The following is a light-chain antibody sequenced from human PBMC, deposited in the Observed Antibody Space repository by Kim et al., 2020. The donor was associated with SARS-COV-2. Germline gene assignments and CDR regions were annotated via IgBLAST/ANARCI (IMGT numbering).Light chain of an antibody. CDR3: NSRDSSGNHLV. CDR1: SLRSYY. CDR2: GKN. V-gene: IGLV3-19*01. J-gene: IGLJ2*01. Sequence: LGQTVRITCQGDSLRSYYASWYQQKPGQAPVLVIYGKNNRPSGIPDRFSGSSSGNTASLTITGAQAEDEADYYCNSRDSSGNHLVFGGGTKLTVL.